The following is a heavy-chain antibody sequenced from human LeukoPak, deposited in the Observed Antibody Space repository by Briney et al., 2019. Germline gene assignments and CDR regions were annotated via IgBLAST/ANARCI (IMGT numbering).Heavy chain of an antibody. V-gene: IGHV5-51*01. CDR2: IYLGDSDT. D-gene: IGHD1-26*01. CDR3: ARPSGSYYDNAFDI. J-gene: IGHJ3*02. CDR1: GYSFTTYW. Sequence: GESLKISCKGYGYSFTTYWIGWVLQMPGKGLEWMGIIYLGDSDTRYSSSFQGQVTISADKSISTAYLQWSSLKASDTAMYYCARPSGSYYDNAFDIWGQGTMVTVSS.